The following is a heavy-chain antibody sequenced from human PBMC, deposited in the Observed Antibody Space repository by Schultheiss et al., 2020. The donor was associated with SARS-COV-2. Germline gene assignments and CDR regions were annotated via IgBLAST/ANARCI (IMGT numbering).Heavy chain of an antibody. CDR3: ARGLRYSYGSFDP. CDR2: ISYDGSNK. D-gene: IGHD5-18*01. Sequence: GGSLRLSCAASGFTFSNYAMHWVRQAPGKGLEWVAVISYDGSNKYYADSVKGRFTISRDNAKNSLYLQMNSLRAEDTAVYYCARGLRYSYGSFDPWGQGTLVTVSS. CDR1: GFTFSNYA. V-gene: IGHV3-30-3*01. J-gene: IGHJ5*02.